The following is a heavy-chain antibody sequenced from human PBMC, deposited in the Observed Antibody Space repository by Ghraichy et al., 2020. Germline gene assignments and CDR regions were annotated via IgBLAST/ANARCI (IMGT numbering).Heavy chain of an antibody. Sequence: GESLNISCAASGFTFSSYSMNWVRQAPGKGLEWVSSISSSSIYIYYADSVKGRFTISRDNAKNSLYLQMNSLRAEDTAVYYCARDWGYWGQGTLVTVSS. J-gene: IGHJ4*02. CDR3: ARDWGY. D-gene: IGHD3-16*01. CDR1: GFTFSSYS. V-gene: IGHV3-21*01. CDR2: ISSSSIYI.